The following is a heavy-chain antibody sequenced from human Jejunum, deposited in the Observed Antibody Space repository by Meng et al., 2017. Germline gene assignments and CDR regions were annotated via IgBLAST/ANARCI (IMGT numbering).Heavy chain of an antibody. CDR3: TRESARTPSLY. J-gene: IGHJ4*02. Sequence: GESLKISCEASGFTSSIYWMTWVRQAPGKGLERVAIINQDGSEKYYADSVKGRFTISRDNAKNSLYLQMNSLRVEDTAVYHCTRESARTPSLYWGPGTLVTVSS. D-gene: IGHD2-8*01. CDR2: INQDGSEK. CDR1: GFTSSIYW. V-gene: IGHV3-7*01.